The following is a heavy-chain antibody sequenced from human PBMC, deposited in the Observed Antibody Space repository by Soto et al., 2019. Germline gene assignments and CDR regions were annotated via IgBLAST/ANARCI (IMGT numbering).Heavy chain of an antibody. V-gene: IGHV4-59*08. CDR2: IYYSGST. Sequence: SETLSLTCTVSGGSISSYYWSWIRQPPGKGLEWIGDIYYSGSTNYNPSLRSRVTISIDTSKNQFSLQLSSVTAADTAVYFCARYPRLDCWGQGTLVTVSS. CDR1: GGSISSYY. CDR3: ARYPRLDC. J-gene: IGHJ4*02.